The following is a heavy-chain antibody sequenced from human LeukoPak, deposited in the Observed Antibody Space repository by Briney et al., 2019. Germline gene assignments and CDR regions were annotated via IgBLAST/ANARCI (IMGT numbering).Heavy chain of an antibody. D-gene: IGHD1-1*01. CDR2: INPGDSDT. CDR1: GYTFTNYW. J-gene: IGHJ5*02. Sequence: GESLKVSCKGSGYTFTNYWIAWVRQMPGKGLEWMAIINPGDSDTRFSPSFQGQVTISVDKSNSTAYVQWSSLKASDTAMYYCARQGKNVALDLWGQGTLVTVSS. CDR3: ARQGKNVALDL. V-gene: IGHV5-51*01.